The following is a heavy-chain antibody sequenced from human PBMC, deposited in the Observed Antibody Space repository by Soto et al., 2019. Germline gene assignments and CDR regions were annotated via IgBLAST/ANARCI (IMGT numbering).Heavy chain of an antibody. Sequence: SETLSLTCAVSGGSISSGGYSWSWIRQPPGKGLEWIGYIYHSGSTYYNPSLKSRVTISVDRSKNQFSLKLSSVTAADTAVYYCSGWYTENWFDPWGQGTLVTVSS. CDR1: GGSISSGGYS. CDR2: IYHSGST. J-gene: IGHJ5*02. V-gene: IGHV4-30-2*01. D-gene: IGHD6-19*01. CDR3: SGWYTENWFDP.